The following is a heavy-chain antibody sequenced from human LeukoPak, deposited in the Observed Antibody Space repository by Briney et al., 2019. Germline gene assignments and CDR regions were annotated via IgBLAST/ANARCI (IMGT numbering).Heavy chain of an antibody. CDR3: ARELRYDNPGD. CDR2: ISYDGSNK. D-gene: IGHD3-10*01. Sequence: GRSLRLSCAASGFTFSSYAMHWVRQAPGKGLEWVAVISYDGSNKYYADSVKGRFTISRDNSKNTLYLQMNSLRAEDTAVYYCARELRYDNPGDWGQGTLVTVSS. CDR1: GFTFSSYA. J-gene: IGHJ4*02. V-gene: IGHV3-30-3*01.